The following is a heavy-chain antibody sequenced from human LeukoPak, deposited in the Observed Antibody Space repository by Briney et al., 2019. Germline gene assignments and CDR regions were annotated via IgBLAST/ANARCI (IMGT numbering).Heavy chain of an antibody. CDR2: INQDGSKK. D-gene: IGHD3-22*01. Sequence: GGSLRLSCVASRFTFSNYWMSWVRQAPGKGLEWVANINQDGSKKRYADSMKGRFTISRDNAKESLFLQLSSLRAEDTAVYYCLMIVVVNSIHAFDIWGQGTMVTVSS. CDR1: RFTFSNYW. V-gene: IGHV3-7*01. J-gene: IGHJ3*02. CDR3: LMIVVVNSIHAFDI.